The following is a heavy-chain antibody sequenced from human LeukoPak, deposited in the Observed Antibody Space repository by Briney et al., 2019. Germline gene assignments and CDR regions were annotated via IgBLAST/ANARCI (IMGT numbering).Heavy chain of an antibody. CDR1: GGSISSGSYY. V-gene: IGHV4-39*07. Sequence: PSETLSLTCTVSGGSISSGSYYWGWIRQPPGKGLEWIGSIYYSGSTYYNPSLKSRVTISVDTSKNQFSLKLSSVTAADTAVYYCARAPRELGSSSWYNYYGMDVWGQGTTVTVSS. CDR3: ARAPRELGSSSWYNYYGMDV. D-gene: IGHD6-13*01. CDR2: IYYSGST. J-gene: IGHJ6*02.